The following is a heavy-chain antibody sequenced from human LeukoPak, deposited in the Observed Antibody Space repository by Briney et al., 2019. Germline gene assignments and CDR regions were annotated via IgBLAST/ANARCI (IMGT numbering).Heavy chain of an antibody. CDR3: ARAWGQLWLMST. J-gene: IGHJ5*02. V-gene: IGHV1-69*05. CDR1: GGTFSSHA. D-gene: IGHD5-18*01. Sequence: ASVKVSCKASGGTFSSHAISWVRQAPGQGLEWMGGIIPIFGTANYAQKFQGRVTITTDESTSTAYMELSSLRSEDTAVYYCARAWGQLWLMSTWGQGTLVTVSS. CDR2: IIPIFGTA.